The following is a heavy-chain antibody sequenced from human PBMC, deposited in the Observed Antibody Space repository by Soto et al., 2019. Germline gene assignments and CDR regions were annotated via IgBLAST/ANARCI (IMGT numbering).Heavy chain of an antibody. J-gene: IGHJ4*02. D-gene: IGHD2-15*01. V-gene: IGHV3-33*01. Sequence: QVQLVESGGGVVQPGRSLRLSCAASRFTFSSYGMHWVRQAPGKGLEWVAVIWYDGSIKDYADSVRGRFTISRDNSQNXXYLQMNSLRAEDTAVYYCARETGYCSGGSCKYFDYWGQGTLVTVSS. CDR2: IWYDGSIK. CDR3: ARETGYCSGGSCKYFDY. CDR1: RFTFSSYG.